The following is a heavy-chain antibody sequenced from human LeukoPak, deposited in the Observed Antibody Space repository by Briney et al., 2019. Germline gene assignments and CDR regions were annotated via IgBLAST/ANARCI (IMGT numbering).Heavy chain of an antibody. CDR3: AKVFDYWEYYFDY. D-gene: IGHD3-9*01. V-gene: IGHV3-30*04. CDR1: GFTFSSYA. Sequence: PGGSLRLSCAASGFTFSSYAMHWVRQAPGKGLEWVAVISYDGSNKYYADSVKGRFTISRDNSKNTLYLQMNSLRAEDTAVYYCAKVFDYWEYYFDYWGQGTLVTVSS. CDR2: ISYDGSNK. J-gene: IGHJ4*02.